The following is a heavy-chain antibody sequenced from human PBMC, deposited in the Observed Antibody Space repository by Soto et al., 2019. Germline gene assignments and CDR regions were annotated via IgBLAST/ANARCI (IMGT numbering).Heavy chain of an antibody. CDR2: INPNSGGT. D-gene: IGHD2-2*02. CDR1: GYPFTSYY. V-gene: IGHV1-2*04. Sequence: ASVKVSCKASGYPFTSYYMHWVRQAPGQGLEWMGWINPNSGGTNYAQKFQGWVTMTRGTSISTAYMELSRLRSDDTAVYYCERDIVVVPAAIRRGYYYYGMDVWGQGTTVTVSS. CDR3: ERDIVVVPAAIRRGYYYYGMDV. J-gene: IGHJ6*02.